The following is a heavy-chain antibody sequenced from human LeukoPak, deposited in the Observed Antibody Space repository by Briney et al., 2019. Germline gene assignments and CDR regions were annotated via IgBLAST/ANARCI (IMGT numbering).Heavy chain of an antibody. CDR2: IKHDGSEE. V-gene: IGHV3-7*01. CDR1: GFTFSFHW. Sequence: GGSLRLSCAASGFTFSFHWMHWVRQAPGEGLEWVANIKHDGSEEYYVDSVKGRFTISRDNAKKSLYLQMNSLRAEDTAAYYCARDGGVRGRLAYFDYWGQGNLVTVSS. CDR3: ARDGGVRGRLAYFDY. J-gene: IGHJ4*02. D-gene: IGHD2-8*02.